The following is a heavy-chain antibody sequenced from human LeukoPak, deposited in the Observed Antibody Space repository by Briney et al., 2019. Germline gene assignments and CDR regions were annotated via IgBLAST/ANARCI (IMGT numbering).Heavy chain of an antibody. CDR1: GYTFTGYY. Sequence: ASVKVSCTTSGYTFTGYYMHWVRQAPGQGLEWMGWINPNSGGTKYAQKFQGRVNMPRDTSISTAYMELSRLRSDDTAVYYCARERWGGMVRGDNWFDPWGQGTLVTVSS. CDR3: ARERWGGMVRGDNWFDP. D-gene: IGHD3-10*01. J-gene: IGHJ5*02. V-gene: IGHV1-2*02. CDR2: INPNSGGT.